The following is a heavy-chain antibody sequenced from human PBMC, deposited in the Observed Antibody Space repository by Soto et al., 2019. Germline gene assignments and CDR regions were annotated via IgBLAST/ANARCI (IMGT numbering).Heavy chain of an antibody. V-gene: IGHV4-59*01. D-gene: IGHD3-10*01. CDR3: ARAGRVLLWFVEYWFDP. CDR1: GGSISSYY. CDR2: IYYSGST. J-gene: IGHJ5*02. Sequence: QVQLQESGPGLVKPSETLSLTCTVSGGSISSYYWSWIRQPPGKGLEWIGYIYYSGSTNYNPSLKSRVTISVDTSKNQFSLKLSSVTAADTAVYYCARAGRVLLWFVEYWFDPWGQGTLVTVSS.